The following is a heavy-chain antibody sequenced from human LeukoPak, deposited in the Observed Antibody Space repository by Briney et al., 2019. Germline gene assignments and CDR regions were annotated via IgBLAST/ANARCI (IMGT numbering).Heavy chain of an antibody. J-gene: IGHJ5*02. V-gene: IGHV4-38-2*02. CDR1: GYSISSGYY. CDR2: IYHSGST. D-gene: IGHD5-18*01. Sequence: LETLSLTCTVSGYSISSGYYWGWIRQPPGKGLEWIGSIYHSGSTYYNPSLKSRVTISVDTSKNQFSLKLSSVTAADTAVYYCARDPVRPSGRDTAVNWFDPWGQGTLVTVSS. CDR3: ARDPVRPSGRDTAVNWFDP.